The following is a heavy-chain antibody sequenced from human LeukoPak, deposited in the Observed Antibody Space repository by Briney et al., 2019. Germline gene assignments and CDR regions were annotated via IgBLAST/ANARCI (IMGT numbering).Heavy chain of an antibody. CDR1: GFTFSNYG. CDR2: ISFDGNLR. D-gene: IGHD6-13*01. Sequence: PGGSLRLSCAVSGFTFSNYGMHWVRQAPGKGLVWVAVISFDGNLRHYTDAVKGRLTIYRDNYRNTLFLQMNSLRPEDTALDYCAKEGTVQISTWYDNWGQGTLVTVSS. J-gene: IGHJ4*02. V-gene: IGHV3-30*18. CDR3: AKEGTVQISTWYDN.